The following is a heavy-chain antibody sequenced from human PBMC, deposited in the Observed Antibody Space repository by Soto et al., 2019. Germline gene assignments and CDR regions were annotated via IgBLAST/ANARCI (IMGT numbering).Heavy chain of an antibody. V-gene: IGHV4-59*01. J-gene: IGHJ4*02. CDR3: ARLNSWPQIFDY. D-gene: IGHD6-13*01. Sequence: ETLPLTWTTSGGSIRRGDWSWIRQPPGKGLECIGYIYYSGSTTYNPSLKSRLTISLDTSKSQFSLNLTSVTAADTAVYYCARLNSWPQIFDYWGRGTLVTVSS. CDR1: GGSIRRGD. CDR2: IYYSGST.